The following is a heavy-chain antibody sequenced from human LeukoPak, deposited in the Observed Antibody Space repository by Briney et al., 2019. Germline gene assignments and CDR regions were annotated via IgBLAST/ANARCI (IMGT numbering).Heavy chain of an antibody. D-gene: IGHD5-12*01. Sequence: GGSLRLSCAASGFTFSSYGMHWVRQAPGKGLEWVAFIRYDGSNRYYADSVKGRFTISRENAKNSLYLQMNSLRAGDTAVYYCARVRKYSGYYSWYFDLWGRGTLVTVSS. CDR1: GFTFSSYG. J-gene: IGHJ2*01. V-gene: IGHV3-30*02. CDR2: IRYDGSNR. CDR3: ARVRKYSGYYSWYFDL.